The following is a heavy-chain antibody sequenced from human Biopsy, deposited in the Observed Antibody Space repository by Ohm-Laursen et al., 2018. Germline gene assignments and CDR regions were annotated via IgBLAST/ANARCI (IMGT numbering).Heavy chain of an antibody. D-gene: IGHD6-19*01. CDR3: ARGMRSSGWPYFDS. CDR1: GDSLSSGSFY. CDR2: IYDRGSTA. Sequence: SETLSLTCTVSGDSLSSGSFYWTWIRQPPGQGLEYIGYIYDRGSTANYNPSLESRVTMSVDMPKNQFSLKLSSVTAADTAIYYCARGMRSSGWPYFDSWGQGTLATVSS. V-gene: IGHV4-61*01. J-gene: IGHJ4*02.